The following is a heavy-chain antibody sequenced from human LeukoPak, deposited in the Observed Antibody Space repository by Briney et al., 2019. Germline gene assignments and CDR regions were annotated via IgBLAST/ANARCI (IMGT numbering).Heavy chain of an antibody. CDR3: VRDDYDSSTYYGAFWFDP. CDR1: GGSISSGSYY. Sequence: PSQTLSLTCTVSGGSISSGSYYWSWIRQPAGKGLEWIGRIYTSGSTNYNPSLKSRVSMSVDTSKNQFSLKLSSVTAADTAVYYCVRDDYDSSTYYGAFWFDPWGQGILVTVAS. V-gene: IGHV4-61*02. CDR2: IYTSGST. J-gene: IGHJ5*02. D-gene: IGHD3-22*01.